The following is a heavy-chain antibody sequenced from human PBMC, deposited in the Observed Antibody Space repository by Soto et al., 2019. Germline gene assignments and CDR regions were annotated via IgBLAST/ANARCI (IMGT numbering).Heavy chain of an antibody. V-gene: IGHV3-23*01. CDR1: GFTFSSYA. J-gene: IGHJ5*02. CDR3: AKRGRQSSSWYGFNWFDP. D-gene: IGHD6-13*01. CDR2: ISGSGGST. Sequence: GGSLRLSCAASGFTFSSYAMSWVRQAPGKGLEWVSAISGSGGSTYYADSVKGRFTISRDNSKNTLYLQMNSLRAEDTAVYYCAKRGRQSSSWYGFNWFDPWGQGTLVTVSS.